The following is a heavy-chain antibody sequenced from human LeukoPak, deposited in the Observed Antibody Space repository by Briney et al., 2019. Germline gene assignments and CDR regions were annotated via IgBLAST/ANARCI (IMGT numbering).Heavy chain of an antibody. CDR2: ISYDGSNK. V-gene: IGHV3-30*04. CDR1: GFTFSSYA. J-gene: IGHJ6*04. CDR3: ARDPTMDV. Sequence: GGSLRLSCAASGFTFSSYAMHWVRQAPGKGLEWVAVISYDGSNKYYADSVKGRFTISRDNSKNTLYLQMNSLRAGDTAVYYCARDPTMDVWGKGTTVTVSS.